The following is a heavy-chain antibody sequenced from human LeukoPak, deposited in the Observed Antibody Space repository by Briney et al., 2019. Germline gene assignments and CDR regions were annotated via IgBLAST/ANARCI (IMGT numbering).Heavy chain of an antibody. CDR2: IYYSGST. J-gene: IGHJ6*02. Sequence: SETLSLTCTVPGGSISSYYWSWIRQPPGKGLEWIGYIYYSGSTNYNPSLKSRVTISVDTSKNQFSLKLSSVTAADTAVYYCARAGYYYGMDVWGQGTTVTVSS. CDR1: GGSISSYY. CDR3: ARAGYYYGMDV. V-gene: IGHV4-59*01.